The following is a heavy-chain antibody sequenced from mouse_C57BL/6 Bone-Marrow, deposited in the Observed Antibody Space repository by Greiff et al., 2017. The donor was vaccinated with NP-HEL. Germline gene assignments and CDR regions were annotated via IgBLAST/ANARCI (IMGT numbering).Heavy chain of an antibody. Sequence: VQLQQSGPELVKPGASVKISCKASGYTFTDYYMNWVKQSHGKSLEWIGDINPNNGGTSYNQKFKGKATLTVDKSSSTAYMELRSLTSEDSAVYYCARALLLWGQGTSVTVSS. CDR1: GYTFTDYY. CDR3: ARALLL. V-gene: IGHV1-26*01. J-gene: IGHJ4*01. D-gene: IGHD1-1*01. CDR2: INPNNGGT.